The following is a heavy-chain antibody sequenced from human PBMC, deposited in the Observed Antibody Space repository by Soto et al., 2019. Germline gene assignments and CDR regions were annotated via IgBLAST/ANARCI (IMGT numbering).Heavy chain of an antibody. CDR2: IKQDGRDK. V-gene: IGHV3-7*03. Sequence: PGGSLRLSCAASGFTFSSYWMSWVRQAPGKGLEWVANIKQDGRDKYYVDSVKGRFTISRDNAKNALYLQMNSLRAEDTAVYYCARAPLGSYYAFDIWGQGTMVTVSS. CDR1: GFTFSSYW. J-gene: IGHJ3*02. CDR3: ARAPLGSYYAFDI. D-gene: IGHD1-26*01.